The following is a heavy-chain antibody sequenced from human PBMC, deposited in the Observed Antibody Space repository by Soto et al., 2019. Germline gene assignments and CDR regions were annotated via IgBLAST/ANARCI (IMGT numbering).Heavy chain of an antibody. J-gene: IGHJ4*02. Sequence: SLRLSYEASGFSFSNHDMHWVRQTTGKGLEWVSAIGNGGDTYYADSVKGRFTISRENAKNSLYLQMNSLRAEDTAVYYCAREVQYCTNGICQSDFCGQGTLVTVS. CDR1: GFSFSNHD. CDR3: AREVQYCTNGICQSDF. D-gene: IGHD2-8*01. V-gene: IGHV3-13*01. CDR2: IGNGGDT.